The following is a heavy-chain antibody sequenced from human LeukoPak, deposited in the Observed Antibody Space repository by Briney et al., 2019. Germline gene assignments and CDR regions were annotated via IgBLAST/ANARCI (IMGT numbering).Heavy chain of an antibody. V-gene: IGHV4-4*07. CDR3: ARDRSSSSIGYYYYMDV. Sequence: PSETLSLTRTVSGGSINSYYWSWIRQPAGKGLEWIGRIYTSGSTNYDPSLKSRVTMSVDTSKNQFSLKLSSVTAADTAVYYCARDRSSSSIGYYYYMDVWGKGTTVTVSS. D-gene: IGHD6-6*01. J-gene: IGHJ6*03. CDR1: GGSINSYY. CDR2: IYTSGST.